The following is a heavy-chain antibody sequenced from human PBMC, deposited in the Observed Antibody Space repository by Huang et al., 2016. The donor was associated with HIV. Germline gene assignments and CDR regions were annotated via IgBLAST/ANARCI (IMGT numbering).Heavy chain of an antibody. J-gene: IGHJ6*02. D-gene: IGHD1-7*01. CDR1: TFTFGGYW. V-gene: IGHV3-7*01. CDR3: ATKTAAMDI. Sequence: VESGGRLVQPGGSIRLSCVGSTFTFGGYWMSWVRQSTGKGLEWEDNIKQDESEKYYVESVKGRFNISRDNAKKVLFLEMNNVRVEDTATYYCATKTAAMDIWGQGTTVTVS. CDR2: IKQDESEK.